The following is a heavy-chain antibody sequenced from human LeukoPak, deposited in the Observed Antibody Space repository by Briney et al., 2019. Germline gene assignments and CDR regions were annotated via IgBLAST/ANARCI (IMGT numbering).Heavy chain of an antibody. D-gene: IGHD6-13*01. CDR1: GYTLTELS. CDR3: ATDLAPGIAAAGTSY. V-gene: IGHV1-24*01. Sequence: ASVKVSCKVSGYTLTELSMHWVRQAPGKGVEWMGGFDPEDGETIYAQKFQGRVTMTEDTSTDTAYMELSSLRSEDTAVYYCATDLAPGIAAAGTSYWGQGTLVTVSP. CDR2: FDPEDGET. J-gene: IGHJ4*02.